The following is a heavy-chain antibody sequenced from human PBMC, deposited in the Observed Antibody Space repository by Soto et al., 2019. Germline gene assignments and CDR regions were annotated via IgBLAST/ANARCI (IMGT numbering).Heavy chain of an antibody. CDR3: ARGRTSPMDYFDY. CDR1: GGSISSGGYY. CDR2: IYSSGST. D-gene: IGHD2-2*03. Sequence: QVQLQESGPGLVKPSQTLSLTCTVSGGSISSGGYYWSWIRQHPGKGLEWIGYIYSSGSTYYNPSLKSRVTISVDTSKNQFSLKLSSVTAADTAVYYCARGRTSPMDYFDYWGQGTLVTVSS. J-gene: IGHJ4*02. V-gene: IGHV4-31*03.